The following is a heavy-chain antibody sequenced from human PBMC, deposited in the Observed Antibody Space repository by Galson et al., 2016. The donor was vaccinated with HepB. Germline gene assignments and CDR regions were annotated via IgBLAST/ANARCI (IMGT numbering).Heavy chain of an antibody. D-gene: IGHD4-17*01. Sequence: ETLSLTCAVSGDSISSSNWWSWVRQPPGKGLEWIGEIYYSGNTNYNPSLKSRVTISMDKSKNQFSLRLSSVTAADTAVYYCARLTLTKEITVCGMDVWGQGTTVTVSS. CDR2: IYYSGNT. CDR3: ARLTLTKEITVCGMDV. J-gene: IGHJ6*02. CDR1: GDSISSSNW. V-gene: IGHV4-4*02.